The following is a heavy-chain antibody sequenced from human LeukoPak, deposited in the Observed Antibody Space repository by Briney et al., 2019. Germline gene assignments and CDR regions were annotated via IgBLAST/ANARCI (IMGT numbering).Heavy chain of an antibody. J-gene: IGHJ4*02. D-gene: IGHD6-19*01. V-gene: IGHV4-4*02. CDR2: IFHSGST. Sequence: SGTLSLTCAVSGGSLSSNNWWSWVRQPPGKGLEWIGEIFHSGSTNYNPSLKSRVTISVDKSKNHFSLKLSSVTAADTAVYYCARHGSVAKLRFDYWGQGTLVTVSS. CDR3: ARHGSVAKLRFDY. CDR1: GGSLSSNNW.